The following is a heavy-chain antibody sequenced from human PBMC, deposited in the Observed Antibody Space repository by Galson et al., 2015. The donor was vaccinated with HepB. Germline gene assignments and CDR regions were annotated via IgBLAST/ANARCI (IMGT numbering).Heavy chain of an antibody. J-gene: IGHJ6*03. V-gene: IGHV3-23*01. Sequence: SLRLSCAASGFTFSSYAMSWVRQAPGKGLERVSAISGSGGSTYYADSVKGRFTISRDNSKNTLYLQMNSLRAEDTAVYYCAKIAREDSIAAAGTRGYYYYYYMDVWGKGTTVTVSS. CDR2: ISGSGGST. CDR1: GFTFSSYA. CDR3: AKIAREDSIAAAGTRGYYYYYYMDV. D-gene: IGHD6-13*01.